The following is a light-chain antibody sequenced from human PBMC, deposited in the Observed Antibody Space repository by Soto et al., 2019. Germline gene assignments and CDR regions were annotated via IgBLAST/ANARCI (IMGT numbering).Light chain of an antibody. Sequence: QSALTQPASVSGSPGQSITISCTGTSSDVGDYNYVSWYQQHPGKAPKLMIYDVSNRPSGVSNRFSGSKSGNTASLTFSGLQAEDEADYYCSSYTSSSVYVFGTGTKLTVL. V-gene: IGLV2-14*01. CDR1: SSDVGDYNY. CDR3: SSYTSSSVYV. CDR2: DVS. J-gene: IGLJ1*01.